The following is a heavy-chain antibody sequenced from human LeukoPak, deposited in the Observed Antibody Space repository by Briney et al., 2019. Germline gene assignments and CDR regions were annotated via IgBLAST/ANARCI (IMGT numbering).Heavy chain of an antibody. J-gene: IGHJ5*02. Sequence: GGSLRLSCAASGFTFSSYWMHWVRQAPGKGLVWVSRINSDGSSTSYADSVKGRFTISRDNAKNTLYLQMNSLRAEDTAVYYCAKDFLKGYDFWSGYSQPNWFDPWGQGTLVTVSS. D-gene: IGHD3-3*01. CDR1: GFTFSSYW. V-gene: IGHV3-74*01. CDR3: AKDFLKGYDFWSGYSQPNWFDP. CDR2: INSDGSST.